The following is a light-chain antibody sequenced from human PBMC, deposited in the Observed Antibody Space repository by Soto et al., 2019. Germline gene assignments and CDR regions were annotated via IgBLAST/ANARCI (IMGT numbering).Light chain of an antibody. J-gene: IGKJ2*01. V-gene: IGKV3-20*01. CDR2: GVS. Sequence: EIVLTQSPGTLSLSPGERATISCRASQSVSSSHLAWYQQKPGQAPRLLIYGVSSRGTGIPDGLTGSGSGTDFTLTISRLEPEDFAVYYCQQYGTSPSYTFGQGTKLEIK. CDR1: QSVSSSH. CDR3: QQYGTSPSYT.